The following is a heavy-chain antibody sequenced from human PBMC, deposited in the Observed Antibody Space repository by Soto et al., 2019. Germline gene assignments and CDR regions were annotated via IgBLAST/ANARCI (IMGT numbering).Heavy chain of an antibody. Sequence: SVKVSCKASGGTFSSYAISWVRQASGQGFEWMGGIIPIFVTANYAQKFQGRVTITADESTSTAYMELSSLRSEDMAVYYCASDGKDTAMAPFDYWGQGTLVTSPQ. J-gene: IGHJ4*02. CDR1: GGTFSSYA. CDR3: ASDGKDTAMAPFDY. V-gene: IGHV1-69*13. D-gene: IGHD5-18*01. CDR2: IIPIFVTA.